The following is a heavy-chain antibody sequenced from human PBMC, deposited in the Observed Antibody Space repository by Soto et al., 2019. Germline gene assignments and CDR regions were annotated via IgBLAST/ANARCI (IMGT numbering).Heavy chain of an antibody. V-gene: IGHV4-31*03. CDR1: GGSISSDGNY. CDR3: ARARMVRGIIYYYGMDV. D-gene: IGHD3-10*01. J-gene: IGHJ6*02. CDR2: IYYSGST. Sequence: PSETMSLTSPVSGGSISSDGNYWSWIRQHPGKGLEWIGYIYYSGSTYYNPSLKSRVIISVDTSKNQFSLKLNSVTAADTAVYYCARARMVRGIIYYYGMDVWGQGTTVTVSS.